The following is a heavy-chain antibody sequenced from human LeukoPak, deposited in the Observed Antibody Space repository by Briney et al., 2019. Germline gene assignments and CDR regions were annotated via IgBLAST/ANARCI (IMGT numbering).Heavy chain of an antibody. V-gene: IGHV3-7*01. CDR2: IKHDGSEK. CDR3: ATRPGRQVADY. J-gene: IGHJ4*02. D-gene: IGHD6-6*01. CDR1: GFTFTNYW. Sequence: GGSLRLSCAASGFTFTNYWMTWVRQAPGKGLEWVANIKHDGSEKHYVDSVKGRFTISRDNTKNSLYLQMDSLRAEDTAVYYCATRPGRQVADYWGQGTLVTVSS.